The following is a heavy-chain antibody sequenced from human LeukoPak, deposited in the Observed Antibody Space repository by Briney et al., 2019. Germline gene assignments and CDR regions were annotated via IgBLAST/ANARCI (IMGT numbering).Heavy chain of an antibody. D-gene: IGHD6-13*01. CDR2: IYYSGST. CDR3: ASLIAAALRGAFDI. CDR1: GYSISSGYY. J-gene: IGHJ3*02. V-gene: IGHV4-38-2*02. Sequence: PSETLSLTCTVSGYSISSGYYWGWIRQPPGKGLEWIGSIYYSGSTYYNPSLKSRVTISVDTSKNQFSLKLSSVTAADTAVYYCASLIAAALRGAFDIWGQGTMVTVSS.